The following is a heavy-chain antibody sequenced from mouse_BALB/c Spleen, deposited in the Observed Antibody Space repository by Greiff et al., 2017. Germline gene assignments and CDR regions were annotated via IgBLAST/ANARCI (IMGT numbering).Heavy chain of an antibody. Sequence: EVQLVESGGGLVQPGGSLKLSCAASGFTFSSYGMSWVRQTPDKRLELVATINSNGGSTYYPDSVKGRFTISRDNAKNTLYLQMSSLKSEDTAMYYCARDGYDDAMDYWGQGTSVTVSS. CDR2: INSNGGST. D-gene: IGHD2-14*01. CDR3: ARDGYDDAMDY. J-gene: IGHJ4*01. V-gene: IGHV5-6-3*01. CDR1: GFTFSSYG.